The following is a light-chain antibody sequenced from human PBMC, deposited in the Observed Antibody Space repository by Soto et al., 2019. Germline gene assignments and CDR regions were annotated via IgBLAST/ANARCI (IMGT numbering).Light chain of an antibody. CDR2: KAS. Sequence: DIQITQSPSTLSGSVGDRVTITCRASQTISSWLAWYQQKPGKAPKLLIYKASTLKSGVPSRFSGSGSGTEFTLTISSXQPDDFATYYCQHYNSYSVAFGQGTKVDIK. J-gene: IGKJ1*01. CDR3: QHYNSYSVA. V-gene: IGKV1-5*03. CDR1: QTISSW.